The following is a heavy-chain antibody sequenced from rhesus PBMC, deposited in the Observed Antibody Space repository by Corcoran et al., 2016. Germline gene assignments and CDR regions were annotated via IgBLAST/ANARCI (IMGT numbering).Heavy chain of an antibody. CDR1: GGSISRGYYY. J-gene: IGHJ1*01. CDR3: ARGYSNYVECFEL. CDR2: ISNSGST. Sequence: QVQLQESGPGLVKPSETLSLTCAVSGGSISRGYYYWSWIRRAPGKGLEWIGYISNSGSTSYTPSLKSRVTMSRDTSKNQCSLKLSSVTAADTAVYFCARGYSNYVECFELWGPGALVTVSS. V-gene: IGHV4-122*02. D-gene: IGHD4-23*01.